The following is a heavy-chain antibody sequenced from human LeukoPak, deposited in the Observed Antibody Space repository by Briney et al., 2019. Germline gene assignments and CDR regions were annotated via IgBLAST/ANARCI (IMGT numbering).Heavy chain of an antibody. CDR2: IWYDGSNE. V-gene: IGHV3-33*01. J-gene: IGHJ4*02. D-gene: IGHD3-10*01. CDR3: ARYYGSGSVGGFDY. CDR1: GFTFSNYG. Sequence: GGSLRLSCAASGFTFSNYGMHWVRQAPGKGLEWVAVIWYDGSNEYYTDSVKGRLTISRDNSKNTLSLQMNSLRAEDTAVYYCARYYGSGSVGGFDYWGQGTLVTVSS.